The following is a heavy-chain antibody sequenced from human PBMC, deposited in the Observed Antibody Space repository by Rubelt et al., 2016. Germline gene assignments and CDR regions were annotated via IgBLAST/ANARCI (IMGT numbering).Heavy chain of an antibody. CDR2: ISGGGVTT. D-gene: IGHD4-23*01. J-gene: IGHJ6*02. CDR1: GFTFDTYA. V-gene: IGHV3-23*01. Sequence: LVQPGGSLRLSCAASGFTFDTYAMNWVRQAPGKGLEWVSAISGGGVTTYYADSVKGRFTISRDNSKNTLYLQMNSLRAEDSAVYNCAHGGYRGSNYYYAMDVWGQGTTVTVSS. CDR3: AHGGYRGSNYYYAMDV.